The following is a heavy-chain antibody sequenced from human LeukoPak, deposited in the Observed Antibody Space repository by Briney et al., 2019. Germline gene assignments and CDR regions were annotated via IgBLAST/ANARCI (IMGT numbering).Heavy chain of an antibody. J-gene: IGHJ4*02. D-gene: IGHD3-3*01. Sequence: PVASVKVSCKASGYTSTTYGISWVRQAPGQGLEWMGWISAYNGNTNYAQKFQGRVTVTTDTSTSTAYMELRSLRSDDTAVYYCARVSAGNDFWSGYDSWGQGTLVTVSS. V-gene: IGHV1-18*01. CDR1: GYTSTTYG. CDR3: ARVSAGNDFWSGYDS. CDR2: ISAYNGNT.